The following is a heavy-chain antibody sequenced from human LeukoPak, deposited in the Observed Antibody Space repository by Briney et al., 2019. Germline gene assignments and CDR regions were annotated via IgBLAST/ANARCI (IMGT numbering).Heavy chain of an antibody. Sequence: PGRSLRLSCAASGFTFSNYGIHWVRQAPGKGLEWVAVICYDGSNKYYADSVKGRFTISRDNSKNTVYLQMNSLRAEDTAVYYCARVSPAIVVVLGTGAPDYWGQGTLVTVSS. J-gene: IGHJ4*02. CDR3: ARVSPAIVVVLGTGAPDY. V-gene: IGHV3-33*01. CDR2: ICYDGSNK. CDR1: GFTFSNYG. D-gene: IGHD2-21*01.